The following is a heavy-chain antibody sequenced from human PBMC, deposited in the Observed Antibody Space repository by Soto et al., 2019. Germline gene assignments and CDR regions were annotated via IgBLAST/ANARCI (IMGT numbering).Heavy chain of an antibody. Sequence: EVQLVESGGGLVQPGGSLKLSCAASGFIFSGSAIHWVRQASGKGLEWVGRIRSRANNFATSSAASVKGRFTFSRDDSKNTAYLQMNILQPEDTAVYYCARGQGAAIGDYYYHGMDVWGQGTTVTVSS. CDR3: ARGQGAAIGDYYYHGMDV. D-gene: IGHD2-2*02. J-gene: IGHJ6*02. CDR2: IRSRANNFAT. V-gene: IGHV3-73*02. CDR1: GFIFSGSA.